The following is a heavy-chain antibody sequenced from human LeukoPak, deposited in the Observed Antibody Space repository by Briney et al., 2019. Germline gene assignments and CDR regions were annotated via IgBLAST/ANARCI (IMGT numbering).Heavy chain of an antibody. V-gene: IGHV3-74*01. CDR1: GFTFSSYW. CDR2: INSDGSST. D-gene: IGHD1-26*01. CDR3: ARHGRGPPYFQH. Sequence: GGSLRLSCAASGFTFSSYWMHWVRQAPGKGLVWVSRINSDGSSTSYADSVKGRFTISRDNAKNTLYLQMNSLRAEDTAVYYCARHGRGPPYFQHWGQGALVTVSS. J-gene: IGHJ1*01.